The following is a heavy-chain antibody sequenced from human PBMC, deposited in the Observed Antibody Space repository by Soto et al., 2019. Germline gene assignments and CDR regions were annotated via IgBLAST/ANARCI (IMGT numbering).Heavy chain of an antibody. D-gene: IGHD2-2*01. J-gene: IGHJ5*02. CDR1: GGTFSSYA. CDR3: ANEDCISTSCPHWFDP. V-gene: IGHV1-69*12. CDR2: IIPIFGTA. Sequence: QVQLVQSGAEVKKPGSSVKVSCKASGGTFSSYAISWVRQAPGQGLEWMGGIIPIFGTANYAQKFQGRVTIAADESTSTAYMELSSLRSEDTAVYYCANEDCISTSCPHWFDPWGQGTLVTVSS.